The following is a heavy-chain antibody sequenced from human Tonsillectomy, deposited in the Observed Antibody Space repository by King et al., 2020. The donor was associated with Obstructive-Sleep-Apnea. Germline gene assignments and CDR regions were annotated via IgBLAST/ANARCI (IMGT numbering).Heavy chain of an antibody. CDR3: AREGAYGGNDGYVDY. D-gene: IGHD4-23*01. Sequence: VQLVESGGGLVKPGGSLRLSCAASGFTFSDYYMSWIRQAPGKGLQWLSYIDGTGSAIYYADSVKGRFTISRDNAKNSLYLQMNSLRAEDTAVYYCAREGAYGGNDGYVDYWGQGTLVTVSS. CDR2: IDGTGSAI. CDR1: GFTFSDYY. J-gene: IGHJ4*02. V-gene: IGHV3-11*01.